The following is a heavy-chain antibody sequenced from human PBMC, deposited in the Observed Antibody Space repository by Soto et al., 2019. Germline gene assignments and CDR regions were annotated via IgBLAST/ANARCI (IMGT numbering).Heavy chain of an antibody. CDR2: ISGSGGSI. CDR1: GFTFSSYA. D-gene: IGHD3-10*01. V-gene: IGHV3-23*01. CDR3: AKGAMVRGVKDY. J-gene: IGHJ4*02. Sequence: GSLRLSCAASGFTFSSYAMSWVRQAPGKGLEWVSAISGSGGSIYYADSVKGRFTISRDNSKNTLYLQMNSLRAEDTAVYYCAKGAMVRGVKDYWGQGTLVTVSS.